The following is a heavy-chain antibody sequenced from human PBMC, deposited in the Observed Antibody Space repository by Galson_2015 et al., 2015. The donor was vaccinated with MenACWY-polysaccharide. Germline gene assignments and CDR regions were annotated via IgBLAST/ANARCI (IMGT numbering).Heavy chain of an antibody. J-gene: IGHJ4*02. CDR2: INPKGGGT. Sequence: SVKVSCKASGYTFSNYYMHWVRQAPGQGLEWMGWINPKGGGTFFAQKFRGRVTLTRDTSTSTAYLEVPRLTLNDTAIYYCTRGPPIVFDYWGQGTLVIVSS. D-gene: IGHD2-15*01. CDR1: GYTFSNYY. V-gene: IGHV1-2*02. CDR3: TRGPPIVFDY.